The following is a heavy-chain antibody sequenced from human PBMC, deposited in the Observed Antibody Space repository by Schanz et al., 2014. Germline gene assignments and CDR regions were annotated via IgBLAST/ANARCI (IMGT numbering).Heavy chain of an antibody. CDR1: GFTFSSYA. J-gene: IGHJ4*02. Sequence: EVQLLESGGGLVQPGGSLRLSCAASGFTFSSYAMSWVHQAPGKGLEWISYITYNGGTIYYADSVKGRFTISRDNAKNSLYLEMNSLRAEDTALYYCARDRRNADLDYWGQGTLVTVSS. D-gene: IGHD1-1*01. CDR3: ARDRRNADLDY. V-gene: IGHV3-48*01. CDR2: ITYNGGTI.